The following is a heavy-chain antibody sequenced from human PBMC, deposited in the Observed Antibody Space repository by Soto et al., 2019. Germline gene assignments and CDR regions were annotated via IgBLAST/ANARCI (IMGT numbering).Heavy chain of an antibody. J-gene: IGHJ1*01. CDR2: ISDSGDRT. V-gene: IGHV3-23*01. D-gene: IGHD3-16*02. Sequence: PGGSLRLSCAASGFTFSTYDMRWVRQAPGKGLEWVSAISDSGDRTHYADSVKGRFTVSRDYSKNTVYLQMNSLGDDDTAIYYCAKRRLDTITSLSDWWGQGVQVTVSS. CDR1: GFTFSTYD. CDR3: AKRRLDTITSLSDW.